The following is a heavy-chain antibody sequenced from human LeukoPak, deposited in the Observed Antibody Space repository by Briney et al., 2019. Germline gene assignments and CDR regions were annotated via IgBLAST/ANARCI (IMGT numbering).Heavy chain of an antibody. CDR1: GASIRSYY. Sequence: PSETLSLTCTVSGASIRSYYWSWIRQPPGKGLEWIGYIYYSESANYNPSLKSRITISVDTSKNQFSLSLNSVTAADTAVYYCARVGGFPLSAFDIWGQGTLVTVSS. D-gene: IGHD2-15*01. CDR2: IYYSESA. V-gene: IGHV4-59*08. CDR3: ARVGGFPLSAFDI. J-gene: IGHJ3*02.